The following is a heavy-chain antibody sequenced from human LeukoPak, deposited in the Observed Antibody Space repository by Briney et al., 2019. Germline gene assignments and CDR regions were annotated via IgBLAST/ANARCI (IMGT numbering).Heavy chain of an antibody. CDR1: GGSISSSSYY. D-gene: IGHD1-26*01. CDR3: ARDPGVGATTVGFDY. Sequence: SETLSFTCTVSGGSISSSSYYWGWIRQPPGKGLEWIGSIYYSGSTYYNPSLKSRVTISVDTSKNQFSLKLSSVTAADTAVYYCARDPGVGATTVGFDYWGQGTLVTVSS. J-gene: IGHJ4*02. CDR2: IYYSGST. V-gene: IGHV4-39*07.